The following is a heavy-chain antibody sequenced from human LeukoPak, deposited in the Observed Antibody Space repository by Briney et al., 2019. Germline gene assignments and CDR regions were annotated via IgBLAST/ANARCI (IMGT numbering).Heavy chain of an antibody. CDR3: ARGDAYCGGACH. CDR2: IYHSGST. CDR1: GGSISSGGYY. J-gene: IGHJ1*01. D-gene: IGHD2-21*02. V-gene: IGHV4-30-2*01. Sequence: SETLSLTCTVSGGSISSGGYYWSWIRQPPGKGLEWIGYIYHSGSTYYNPSLKSRVTISVDRSKNQFSLKLSSVTAADTAVYYCARGDAYCGGACHWGQGTLVTVSS.